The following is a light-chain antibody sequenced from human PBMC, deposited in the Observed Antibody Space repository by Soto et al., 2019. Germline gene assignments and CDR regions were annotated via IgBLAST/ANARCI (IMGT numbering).Light chain of an antibody. CDR3: QQYNNWPPRT. Sequence: EIVMTQSPVTLSVSPGERATLSCRASQSISNHLAWYQQKPGQPPRLLIYGASTRATGIPARFSGSGSGTEFTLTISSLQSADFAVYYCQQYNNWPPRTFGQGTKLEIK. CDR1: QSISNH. J-gene: IGKJ2*01. CDR2: GAS. V-gene: IGKV3-15*01.